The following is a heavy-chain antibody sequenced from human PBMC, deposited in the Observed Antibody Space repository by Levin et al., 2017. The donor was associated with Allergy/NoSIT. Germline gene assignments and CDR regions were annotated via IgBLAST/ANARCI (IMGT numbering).Heavy chain of an antibody. CDR3: ARDLTFYYDTSGYCDY. V-gene: IGHV3-21*01. J-gene: IGHJ4*02. CDR1: GFTSSSNS. CDR2: ISSSSSYI. D-gene: IGHD3-22*01. Sequence: PGGSLRLSCAASGFTSSSNSMNWVRQAPGKGLEWVSSISSSSSYIYYADSVKGRFTISRDNAKNSLFLQMNSLRAEDTAMYFCARDLTFYYDTSGYCDYWGQGTLVTVSS.